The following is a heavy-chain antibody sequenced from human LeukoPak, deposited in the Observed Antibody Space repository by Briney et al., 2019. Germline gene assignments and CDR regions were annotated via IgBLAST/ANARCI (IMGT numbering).Heavy chain of an antibody. D-gene: IGHD2-2*01. CDR1: GFTVSSNY. Sequence: GGSMSLSCAASGFTVSSNYMSWVRQAPGKGLEWVSVIYSGGTTYYADSVKGRFAISRDTSKNTLYLQMNSLRAEDTAVYYCARDITSSYGGYLDNWGQGELVTVSS. CDR3: ARDITSSYGGYLDN. CDR2: IYSGGTT. J-gene: IGHJ4*02. V-gene: IGHV3-53*01.